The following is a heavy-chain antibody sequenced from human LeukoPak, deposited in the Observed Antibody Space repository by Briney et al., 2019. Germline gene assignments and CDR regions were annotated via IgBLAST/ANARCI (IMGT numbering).Heavy chain of an antibody. V-gene: IGHV1-69*13. D-gene: IGHD2/OR15-2a*01. J-gene: IGHJ6*02. Sequence: SVKVSCKASGGTFSSYGVSWMRQAPGQGLEWLGGIIPVFGAANYAQGFRGRVTLTAAESTNTAYMDLSGLRSEDTAVYYCARTRSGCSTTNCYPYEMDVWGQGTTVTVSS. CDR2: IIPVFGAA. CDR1: GGTFSSYG. CDR3: ARTRSGCSTTNCYPYEMDV.